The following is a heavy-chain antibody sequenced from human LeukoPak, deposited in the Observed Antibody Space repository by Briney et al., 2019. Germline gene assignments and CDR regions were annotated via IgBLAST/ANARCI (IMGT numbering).Heavy chain of an antibody. V-gene: IGHV4-4*07. Sequence: SETLSLTCTVSGGSISSYYWSWIRQPAGKGLEWIGRIYTSGSTNYNPSLKSRVTMSVDTSKNQFSLKLSSVTAADTAVYYCARDQKGYCSSTSCYKYNWFGPWGQGTLVTVSS. D-gene: IGHD2-2*02. J-gene: IGHJ5*02. CDR2: IYTSGST. CDR3: ARDQKGYCSSTSCYKYNWFGP. CDR1: GGSISSYY.